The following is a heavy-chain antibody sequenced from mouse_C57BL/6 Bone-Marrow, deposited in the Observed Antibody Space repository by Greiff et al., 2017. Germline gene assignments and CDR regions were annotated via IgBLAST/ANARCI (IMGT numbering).Heavy chain of an antibody. CDR2: INPNYGTT. D-gene: IGHD2-1*01. Sequence: VQLKQSGPELVKPGASVKISCKASGYSFTDYNMNWVKQSHGKSLEWIGVINPNYGTTSYHQKFKGKATLTVDQSSSTAYMQINSLTSEDSAVYYCARSLYYGNYVGFAYWGQGTLVTVSA. CDR3: ARSLYYGNYVGFAY. CDR1: GYSFTDYN. V-gene: IGHV1-39*01. J-gene: IGHJ3*01.